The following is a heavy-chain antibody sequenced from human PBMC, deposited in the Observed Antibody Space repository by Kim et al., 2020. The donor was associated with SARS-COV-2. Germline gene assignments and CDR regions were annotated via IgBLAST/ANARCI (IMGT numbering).Heavy chain of an antibody. CDR1: GFTFSDHN. Sequence: GGSLRLSCAASGFTFSDHNMDWVRQAPGKGLEWVGRIRNKANSYTTEYATSVKGRFTISRDDSKNSLFLQVNSLKIEDTAVFYCARERGGRPRALDSWGQGTMVTVSS. V-gene: IGHV3-72*01. D-gene: IGHD1-26*01. CDR3: ARERGGRPRALDS. J-gene: IGHJ3*02. CDR2: IRNKANSYTT.